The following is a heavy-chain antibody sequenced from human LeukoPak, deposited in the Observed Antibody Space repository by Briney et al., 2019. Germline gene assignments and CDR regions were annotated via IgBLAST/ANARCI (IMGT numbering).Heavy chain of an antibody. CDR2: VDPEDGEI. Sequence: GASVKVSCKVSGYTLAQLSMHWVRQSPGKGLGWMGGVDPEDGEIIYAQNFQGRVTMTEDTSTDTAYMNLSSLRSEDTAVYYCAIDVGELLTYWGQGTLVTVSS. D-gene: IGHD3-16*01. V-gene: IGHV1-24*01. CDR1: GYTLAQLS. J-gene: IGHJ4*02. CDR3: AIDVGELLTY.